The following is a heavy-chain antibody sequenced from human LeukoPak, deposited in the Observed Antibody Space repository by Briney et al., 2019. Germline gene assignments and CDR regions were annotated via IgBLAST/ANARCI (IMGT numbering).Heavy chain of an antibody. D-gene: IGHD2-15*01. J-gene: IGHJ6*02. CDR3: ARDCSGGSCYGAYYYGMDV. CDR1: GFTFSSYG. Sequence: PGRSLRLSCAASGFTFSSYGMHWVRQAPGKGLEWVAVIWYDGSNKYYADSVKGRFTISRDNSKNTLYLQMNSLRAEDTAVYYCARDCSGGSCYGAYYYGMDVWGQGTTVTVSS. CDR2: IWYDGSNK. V-gene: IGHV3-33*01.